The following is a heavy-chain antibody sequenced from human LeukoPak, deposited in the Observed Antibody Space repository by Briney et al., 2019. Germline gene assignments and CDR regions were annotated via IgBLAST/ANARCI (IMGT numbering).Heavy chain of an antibody. CDR3: AKWYNWNYAGMDV. Sequence: GGSLRLSCAASGCTFSSYAMSWVRQAPGKGLEWVSAISGSGGSTYHADSVKGRFTISRDNSKNTLYLQMNSLRAEDTAVYYCAKWYNWNYAGMDVWGQGTTVTVSS. V-gene: IGHV3-23*01. CDR1: GCTFSSYA. CDR2: ISGSGGST. J-gene: IGHJ6*02. D-gene: IGHD1-7*01.